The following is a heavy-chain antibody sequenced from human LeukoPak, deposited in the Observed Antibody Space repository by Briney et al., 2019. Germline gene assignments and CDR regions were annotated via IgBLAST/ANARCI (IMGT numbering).Heavy chain of an antibody. J-gene: IGHJ4*02. D-gene: IGHD2-2*01. CDR1: GFTFSSYS. CDR3: ASQIVVVPAANFRPVDY. V-gene: IGHV3-21*01. CDR2: ISCSSSYI. Sequence: GGSLRLSCAASGFTFSSYSMNWVRQAPGKGLEWVSSISCSSSYIYYADSVKGRFTISRDNAKNSLYLQMNSLRAEDTAVYYCASQIVVVPAANFRPVDYWGQGTLVTVSS.